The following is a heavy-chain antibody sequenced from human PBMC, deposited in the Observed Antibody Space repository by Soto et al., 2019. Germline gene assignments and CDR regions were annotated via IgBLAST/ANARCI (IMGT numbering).Heavy chain of an antibody. CDR1: SISISSSSYY. J-gene: IGHJ6*03. CDR3: ARQDGQQLAYYYYYYMDV. Sequence: SETLSLTFTVDSISISSSSYYWGLIRKTPGKVLEWIGSIYYSGSTYYNPSLKSRVTISVDTSKNQFSLKLSSVTAADTAVYYCARQDGQQLAYYYYYYMDVWGKGTTVT. V-gene: IGHV4-39*01. D-gene: IGHD6-13*01. CDR2: IYYSGST.